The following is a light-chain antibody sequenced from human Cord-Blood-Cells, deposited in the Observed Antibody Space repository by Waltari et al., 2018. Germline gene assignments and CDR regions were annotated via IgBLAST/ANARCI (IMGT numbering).Light chain of an antibody. CDR2: DVS. J-gene: IGLJ1*01. CDR3: SSYTSSSTYV. Sequence: QSAPTQPASVSGSPGHSMSISCTGCSSDDGGYNYLAWYQQHPGTAPKLMIYDVSKRPSGVSNRFSGSKSGNTASLTISGLQAEDEADYYCSSYTSSSTYVFGTGTKVTVL. V-gene: IGLV2-14*01. CDR1: SSDDGGYNY.